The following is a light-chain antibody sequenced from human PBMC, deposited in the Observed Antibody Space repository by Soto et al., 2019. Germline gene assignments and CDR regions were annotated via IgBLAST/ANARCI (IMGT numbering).Light chain of an antibody. CDR2: DAS. V-gene: IGKV1-5*01. CDR3: HQYNSYPYT. CDR1: QSINSW. Sequence: DIQMTQSPSTLAASVGDRVTITCRASQSINSWLAWYQQKPGKAPKLLIYDASSLESGVPSRFSGSGSGTEFTLAISSLQPDDFATYYCHQYNSYPYTFGQGTKLEIK. J-gene: IGKJ2*01.